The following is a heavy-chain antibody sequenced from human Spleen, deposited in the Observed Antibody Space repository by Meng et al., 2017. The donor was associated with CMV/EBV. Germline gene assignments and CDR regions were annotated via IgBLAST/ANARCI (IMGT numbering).Heavy chain of an antibody. CDR2: IYYSGST. CDR1: GGSISSSSHF. Sequence: SETLSLTCNVSGGSISSSSHFWGWIRQPPGKGLEWIGSIYYSGSTYYNPSLKSRVTISVDTSKNQFSLKLRSVTAADTAVYYCARAAVRIAAAGSYYYYGMDVWGQGTTVTVSS. CDR3: ARAAVRIAAAGSYYYYGMDV. D-gene: IGHD6-13*01. J-gene: IGHJ6*02. V-gene: IGHV4-39*07.